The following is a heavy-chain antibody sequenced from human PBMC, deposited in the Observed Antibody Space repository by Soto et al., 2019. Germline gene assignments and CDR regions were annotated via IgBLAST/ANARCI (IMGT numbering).Heavy chain of an antibody. Sequence: GDLRLPCAGSGFTLSSDWMHLFRQAPGKGLVWVSRIDSGGRTTTYADSVKGRFTISRDNAKNTLYLQMNGLRAEGTALYYCARWFTYGNFDYFDYWGQGTQVTGSS. CDR1: GFTLSSDW. J-gene: IGHJ4*02. D-gene: IGHD3-10*01. CDR2: IDSGGRTT. CDR3: ARWFTYGNFDYFDY. V-gene: IGHV3-74*01.